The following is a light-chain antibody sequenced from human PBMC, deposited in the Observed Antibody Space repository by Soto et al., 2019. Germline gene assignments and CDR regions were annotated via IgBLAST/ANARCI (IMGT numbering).Light chain of an antibody. CDR2: AAS. CDR1: QGNNSF. V-gene: IGKV1-9*01. J-gene: IGKJ2*01. Sequence: IPLTQSPSSLSASVGDRVTISCRASQGNNSFVAWYQQKSGKAPKLLIYAASTLQSGVPSRFSGSGSGTDFTPTISSLQPEDFATYYCQQLNNRRFSFGQGTKLDIK. CDR3: QQLNNRRFS.